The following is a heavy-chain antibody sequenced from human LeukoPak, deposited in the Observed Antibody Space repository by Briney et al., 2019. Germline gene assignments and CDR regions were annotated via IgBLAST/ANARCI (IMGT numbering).Heavy chain of an antibody. CDR3: ARHVGDSSGYYYPHYYYYMDV. CDR1: GYRFTSYW. Sequence: GESLKISCKGSGYRFTSYWIGWVREMPGKGLEWMGIIYPGESDTRYSPSFQGQVTISADKSISTAYLQWSSLKASDTAVYYCARHVGDSSGYYYPHYYYYMDVWGKGTTVTVSS. D-gene: IGHD3-22*01. CDR2: IYPGESDT. V-gene: IGHV5-51*01. J-gene: IGHJ6*03.